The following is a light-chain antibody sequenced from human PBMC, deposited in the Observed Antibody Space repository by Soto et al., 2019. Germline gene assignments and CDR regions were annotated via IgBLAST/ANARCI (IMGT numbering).Light chain of an antibody. CDR2: RVS. CDR3: HQTYVFRT. J-gene: IGKJ1*01. Sequence: DIQMTQSPSSLSASIGDRVTITCRASQSVTNLLNWYQQKPGKAPKLIISRVSFLQSGVPSRFSGGGSGTYFTLTINGLQREDFATYYCHQTYVFRTFGQGTKVEVK. V-gene: IGKV1-39*01. CDR1: QSVTNL.